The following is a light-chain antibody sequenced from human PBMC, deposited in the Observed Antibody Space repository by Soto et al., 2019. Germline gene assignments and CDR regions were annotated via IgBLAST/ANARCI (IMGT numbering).Light chain of an antibody. CDR1: ESVGSY. J-gene: IGKJ1*01. CDR3: QQSGNRPPRT. CDR2: DAS. Sequence: EVVLTQSPATLSLSPGESATLSCRASESVGSYLAWYQQRPDQPPRLVIYDASTRATGIADRFSGSGSGTDFTLTISSLEPEDFAVYYCQQSGNRPPRTFGQGTKVEIK. V-gene: IGKV3-11*01.